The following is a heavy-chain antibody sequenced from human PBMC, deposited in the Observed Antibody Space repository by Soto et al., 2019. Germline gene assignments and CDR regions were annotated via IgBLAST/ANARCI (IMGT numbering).Heavy chain of an antibody. V-gene: IGHV3-15*01. D-gene: IGHD5-18*01. CDR2: IKSKTDVGTT. J-gene: IGHJ4*02. CDR1: GFTFSNAW. CDR3: TTGNVDTAMLALN. Sequence: GGSLRLSCAASGFTFSNAWMSWVRQAPGKGLEWVGRIKSKTDVGTTDYAAPVKGRFTISRDDSKNTLYLQMNSLKTEDTAVYYCTTGNVDTAMLALNWGQGTLVTVSS.